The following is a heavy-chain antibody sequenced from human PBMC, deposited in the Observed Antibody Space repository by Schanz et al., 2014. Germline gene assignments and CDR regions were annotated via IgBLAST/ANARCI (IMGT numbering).Heavy chain of an antibody. CDR1: GFTLSSYA. V-gene: IGHV3-30-3*01. Sequence: QVQLVESGGGVVQPGRSLRLSCAAYGFTLSSYAMHWVRQAPGKGLEWVAVISYDGSNKYYADSVKGRFTISRDNSKNTLYLQMITLRAEDTAVYYSARDSGYCSGGSCVSFDYWGQGTLVTVSS. D-gene: IGHD2-15*01. CDR2: ISYDGSNK. J-gene: IGHJ4*02. CDR3: ARDSGYCSGGSCVSFDY.